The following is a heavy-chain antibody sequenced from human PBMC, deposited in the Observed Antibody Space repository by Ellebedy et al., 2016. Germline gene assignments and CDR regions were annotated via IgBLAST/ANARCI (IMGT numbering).Heavy chain of an antibody. V-gene: IGHV1-18*04. J-gene: IGHJ3*02. CDR3: ARVPNYGDRAFDI. CDR1: GYIFTNYG. CDR2: ISAYNGDT. D-gene: IGHD4-17*01. Sequence: ASVKVSCKASGYIFTNYGITWVRQAPGQGLEWMGWISAYNGDTNYAQKFQGRVTMTTDTSTSTAYMELSSLRSEDTAVYYCARVPNYGDRAFDIWGQGTMVTVSS.